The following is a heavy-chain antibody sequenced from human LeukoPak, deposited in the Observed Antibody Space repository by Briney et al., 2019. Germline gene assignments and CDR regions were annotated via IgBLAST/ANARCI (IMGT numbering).Heavy chain of an antibody. CDR2: IYPSDSDT. CDR1: GYSFSTYW. CDR3: ARAPSTSGLQFDY. D-gene: IGHD5-24*01. Sequence: GESLKISCKASGYSFSTYWIAWVRQMPGRGLEWMGIIYPSDSDTRYSPSFQGQVTISADKSITTAYLQWRSLKASDTAMYYCARAPSTSGLQFDYWGQGTLVTVSS. J-gene: IGHJ4*02. V-gene: IGHV5-51*01.